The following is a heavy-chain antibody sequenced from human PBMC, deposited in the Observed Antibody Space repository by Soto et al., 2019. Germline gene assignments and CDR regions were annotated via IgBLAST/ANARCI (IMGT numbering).Heavy chain of an antibody. CDR3: AKGLGGILTGYFDY. V-gene: IGHV3-74*01. CDR2: INSDGSST. J-gene: IGHJ4*02. Sequence: GGSLRLSCAASGFTFSSYWMHWVRQAPGKGLVWVSRINSDGSSTSYADSVKGRFTISRDNSKNTLYLQMNSLRAEDTAVYYCAKGLGGILTGYFDYWGQGTLVTVSS. D-gene: IGHD3-9*01. CDR1: GFTFSSYW.